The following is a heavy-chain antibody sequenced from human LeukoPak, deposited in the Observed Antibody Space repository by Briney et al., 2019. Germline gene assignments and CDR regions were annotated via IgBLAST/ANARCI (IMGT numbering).Heavy chain of an antibody. Sequence: SETLSLTCTVSGGSISSYYWSWIRQPPGKGLGRIGYIYYSGSTNYNPSLKSRVTISVDTSKNQFSLKLSSVTAADTAVYYCARETSQKGAHYMDVWGKGTTVTISS. CDR2: IYYSGST. CDR1: GGSISSYY. J-gene: IGHJ6*03. CDR3: ARETSQKGAHYMDV. D-gene: IGHD3-16*01. V-gene: IGHV4-59*01.